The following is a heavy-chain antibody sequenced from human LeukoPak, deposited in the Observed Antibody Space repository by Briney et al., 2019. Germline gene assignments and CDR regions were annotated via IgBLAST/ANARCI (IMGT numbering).Heavy chain of an antibody. Sequence: GGSLRLSCAASGLTFSSYWMSWVRQAPGKGLEWVANIKQDGSEKYYVDSVKGRFTISRDNAKNSLYLQMNSLRAEDTAVYYCARVNYGSGPRFDYWGQGTLVTVSS. CDR2: IKQDGSEK. D-gene: IGHD3-10*01. CDR3: ARVNYGSGPRFDY. J-gene: IGHJ4*02. CDR1: GLTFSSYW. V-gene: IGHV3-7*01.